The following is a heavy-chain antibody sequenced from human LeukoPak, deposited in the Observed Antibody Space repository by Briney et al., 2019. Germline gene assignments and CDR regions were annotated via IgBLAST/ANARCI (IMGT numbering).Heavy chain of an antibody. CDR1: GFTFSDHC. CDR3: AGRGRDDYNYYFDY. J-gene: IGHJ4*02. CDR2: TRNKANSYTT. D-gene: IGHD5-24*01. V-gene: IGHV3-72*01. Sequence: GGSLRLSCAVSGFTFSDHCMDRVRQAPGKGLEWVGRTRNKANSYTTEYAASVKGRFTISRDDSKNSLYLQLNSLKTEDTAVYYCAGRGRDDYNYYFDYWGQGTLVTVSS.